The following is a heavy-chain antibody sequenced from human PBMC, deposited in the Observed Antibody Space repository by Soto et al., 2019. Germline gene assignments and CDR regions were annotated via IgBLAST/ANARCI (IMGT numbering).Heavy chain of an antibody. CDR1: GFSLSNARMG. Sequence: QVTLKESGPVLVKPTETLTLTCTVSGFSLSNARMGVSWIRQPPGKALEWLAHIFSNDEKSYSTSLKSRLTISXDTSKSQXVXXXXXXXPVXXATXXXXXXXXXXXXLTXXWGQGTLVTVSS. V-gene: IGHV2-26*01. J-gene: IGHJ4*02. CDR3: XXXXXXXXXLTXX. CDR2: IFSNDEK.